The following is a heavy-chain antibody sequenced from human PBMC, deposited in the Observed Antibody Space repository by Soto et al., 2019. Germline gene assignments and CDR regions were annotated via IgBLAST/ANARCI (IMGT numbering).Heavy chain of an antibody. J-gene: IGHJ6*02. Sequence: LRLSCAASGFTFSSYGMHWVRQAPGKGLEWVAVISYDGSNKYYADSVKGRFTISRDNSKNTLYLQMNSLRAEDTAVYYCAKDSIPSDYYYYYYGMDVWGQGTTVTVSS. D-gene: IGHD4-17*01. V-gene: IGHV3-30*18. CDR3: AKDSIPSDYYYYYYGMDV. CDR2: ISYDGSNK. CDR1: GFTFSSYG.